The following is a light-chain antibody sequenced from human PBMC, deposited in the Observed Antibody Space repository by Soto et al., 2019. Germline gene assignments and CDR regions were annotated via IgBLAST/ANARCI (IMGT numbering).Light chain of an antibody. CDR2: DAS. Sequence: DIPMTQSPSSLSASVGDRVTITCRASQSISSWLAWYQQKPGKAPKLLIYDASSLESGVPSRFSGSGSGTDFTLSISSLQPDDFATYYCQQYNSYSTWTFGQGTKVEIK. V-gene: IGKV1-5*01. J-gene: IGKJ1*01. CDR3: QQYNSYSTWT. CDR1: QSISSW.